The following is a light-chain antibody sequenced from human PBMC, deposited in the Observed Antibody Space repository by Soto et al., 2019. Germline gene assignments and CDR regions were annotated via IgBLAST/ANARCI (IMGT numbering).Light chain of an antibody. CDR1: QSVSGY. Sequence: MAKSQIALSASMESGEIFVFRANQSVSGYLNWYRHKPGQAPQLLIYAASSLQSGVPSRFSGSGFGTEFTLTICSLQPEDFAAFCCQQSFRARTFGEGTKVDI. J-gene: IGKJ1*01. CDR3: QQSFRART. V-gene: IGKV1-39*01. CDR2: AAS.